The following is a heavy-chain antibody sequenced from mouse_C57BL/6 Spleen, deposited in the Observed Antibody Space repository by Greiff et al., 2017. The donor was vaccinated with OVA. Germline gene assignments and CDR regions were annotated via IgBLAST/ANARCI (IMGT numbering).Heavy chain of an antibody. J-gene: IGHJ4*01. CDR2: IHPNSGST. CDR1: GYTFTSYW. D-gene: IGHD2-2*01. V-gene: IGHV1-64*01. Sequence: QVQLQQPGAELVKPGASVKLSCKASGYTFTSYWMHWVKQRPGQGLEWIGMIHPNSGSTNYNEKFKSKATLTVDKSSSTAYMQLSSLTSEDSAVYYCARGRLPTHYYAMDYWGQGTSVTVSS. CDR3: ARGRLPTHYYAMDY.